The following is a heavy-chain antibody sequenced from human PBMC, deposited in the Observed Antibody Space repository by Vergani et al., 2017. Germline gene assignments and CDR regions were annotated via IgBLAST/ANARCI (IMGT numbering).Heavy chain of an antibody. CDR1: GGSFSNYA. CDR2: IIPIFGIT. CDR3: VRDLNHLVRGSGTHSDY. V-gene: IGHV1-69*13. J-gene: IGHJ4*02. D-gene: IGHD3-10*01. Sequence: QVQLVQSGGEVRKPGSSVQVSCQASGGSFSNYAISWVRQAPGQGLDWMGRIIPIFGITNYAQRFQGRVTISADESTGTAYMELSSLKSDDTAVYYCVRDLNHLVRGSGTHSDYWGQGTLVIVSS.